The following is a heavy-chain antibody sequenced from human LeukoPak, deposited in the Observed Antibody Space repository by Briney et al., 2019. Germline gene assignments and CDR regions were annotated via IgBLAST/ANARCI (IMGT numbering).Heavy chain of an antibody. Sequence: PGRSLRLSCAASGFTFSSYAMHWVRQAPGKGLEWVAVISYDGSNKYYADSVKGRFTISRDNSKNTLYLQMNSLRAEDTAVYYCAKIETGTTSEYFQHWGQGTLVTVSS. D-gene: IGHD1-7*01. V-gene: IGHV3-30-3*02. CDR3: AKIETGTTSEYFQH. J-gene: IGHJ1*01. CDR2: ISYDGSNK. CDR1: GFTFSSYA.